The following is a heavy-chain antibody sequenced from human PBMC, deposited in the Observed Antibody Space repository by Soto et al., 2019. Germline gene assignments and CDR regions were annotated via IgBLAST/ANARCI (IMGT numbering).Heavy chain of an antibody. Sequence: GGSLRLSCAASGFTFSSCAMSWVRQAPGKGLEWVSAISGSGGSTYYADSVKGRFTISRDDSKNTLYLQMNSLRAEDTAVYYCAKDHFVVVGAGTDEPTFDYWGQGTLVTVSS. CDR1: GFTFSSCA. CDR3: AKDHFVVVGAGTDEPTFDY. V-gene: IGHV3-23*01. D-gene: IGHD2-15*01. J-gene: IGHJ4*02. CDR2: ISGSGGST.